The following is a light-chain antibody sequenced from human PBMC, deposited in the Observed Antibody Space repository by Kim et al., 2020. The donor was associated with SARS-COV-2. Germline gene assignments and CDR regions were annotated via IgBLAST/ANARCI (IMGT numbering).Light chain of an antibody. CDR3: QQRYDWPLT. J-gene: IGKJ4*01. CDR2: DAS. CDR1: RSVDTY. Sequence: EIVLTQSPATLSLSPGDRVTLSCRASRSVDTYLAWYRQTSGQAPRLLIYDASNRPTGVPAKFSGSGSGTDFTLTIASLDPDDVGVYYCQQRYDWPLTFGGGTKVDIK. V-gene: IGKV3-11*01.